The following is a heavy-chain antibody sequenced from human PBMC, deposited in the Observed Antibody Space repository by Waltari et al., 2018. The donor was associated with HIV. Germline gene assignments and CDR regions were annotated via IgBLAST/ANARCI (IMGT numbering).Heavy chain of an antibody. CDR3: AVGALGAGSLGS. V-gene: IGHV3-66*01. J-gene: IGHJ5*02. Sequence: EVQLVESGGGLVQPGGSLRLSCAASGFTVSSNYMSWVRQAPGKGLEWVSLIYSAGGTDYADSVKGRFTISRDNSKNTLYLQMNSLRAEDTALYYCAVGALGAGSLGSWGQGTLVTVSS. CDR2: IYSAGGT. D-gene: IGHD3-10*01. CDR1: GFTVSSNY.